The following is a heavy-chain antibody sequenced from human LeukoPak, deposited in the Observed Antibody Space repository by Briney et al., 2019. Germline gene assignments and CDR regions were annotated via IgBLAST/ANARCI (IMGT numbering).Heavy chain of an antibody. D-gene: IGHD3-10*01. CDR1: GGSISSYY. CDR3: ARSERLRWMVRGVQFDY. V-gene: IGHV4-59*01. Sequence: SETLSLTCTVSGGSISSYYWSWIRQPPGKGLEWIGYIYYSGSTNYNPSLKSRVTISVDTSKNPFSLKLSSVTAADTAVYYCARSERLRWMVRGVQFDYWGQGTLVTVSS. CDR2: IYYSGST. J-gene: IGHJ4*02.